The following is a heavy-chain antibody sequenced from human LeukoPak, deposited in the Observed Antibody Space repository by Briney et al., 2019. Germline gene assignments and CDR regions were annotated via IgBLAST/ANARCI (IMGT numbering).Heavy chain of an antibody. D-gene: IGHD2-2*01. J-gene: IGHJ6*04. CDR1: GFTFISYW. Sequence: GGSLRLSCAASGFTFISYWMSWVRQGPGRRLEWVANIKQDGSEKYYVESVKGRFTISRDNAKNSLYLQMNSLRAEDTAVYYCARDGVVVVPAAIGMDVWGKGTTVTVSS. CDR2: IKQDGSEK. V-gene: IGHV3-7*01. CDR3: ARDGVVVVPAAIGMDV.